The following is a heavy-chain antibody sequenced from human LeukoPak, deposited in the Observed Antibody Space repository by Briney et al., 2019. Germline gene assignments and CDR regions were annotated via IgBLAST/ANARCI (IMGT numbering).Heavy chain of an antibody. V-gene: IGHV1-69*01. CDR3: PRDSSDIRSLIDP. Sequence: ASVKVSCTASGGTFSKYTISWVRQSPGQGLEWIGGITPLFGTPNYAQRFHGRVSITSHESARTAYMELSSLRSEHTAAYYYPRDSSDIRSLIDPWGQGTLVTVSS. D-gene: IGHD2-15*01. CDR2: ITPLFGTP. J-gene: IGHJ5*02. CDR1: GGTFSKYT.